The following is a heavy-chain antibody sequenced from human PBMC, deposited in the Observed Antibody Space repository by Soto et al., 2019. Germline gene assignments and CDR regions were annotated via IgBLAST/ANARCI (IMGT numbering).Heavy chain of an antibody. Sequence: GGSLRLSCAASGFTFSSYAMSWVRQAPGKGLEWVSAISGSGGSTYYADSVKGRFTISRDNSKNTLYLQMNSLRAEDTAVYYCARDVLRFLELLYHDAFDIWGQGTMVTVSS. CDR2: ISGSGGST. V-gene: IGHV3-23*01. D-gene: IGHD3-3*01. CDR3: ARDVLRFLELLYHDAFDI. CDR1: GFTFSSYA. J-gene: IGHJ3*02.